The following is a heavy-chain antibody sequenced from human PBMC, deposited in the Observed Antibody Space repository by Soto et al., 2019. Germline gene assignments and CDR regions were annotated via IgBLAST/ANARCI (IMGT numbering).Heavy chain of an antibody. CDR3: AKGSSSGWDGSF. CDR2: ISGSGSST. J-gene: IGHJ4*02. CDR1: GFTFRSYA. Sequence: EVQLLESGGGLVQPGGSLRLSCAASGFTFRSYAMSWVRQAPGKGLEWVSAISGSGSSTYYADSVKGRFTISRDNSKNTLYLQMNSLRAEDTAVYYCAKGSSSGWDGSFWGQGTLVTVSS. V-gene: IGHV3-23*01. D-gene: IGHD6-19*01.